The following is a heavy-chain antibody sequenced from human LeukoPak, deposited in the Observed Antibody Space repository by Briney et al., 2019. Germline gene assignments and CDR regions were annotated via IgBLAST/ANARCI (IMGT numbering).Heavy chain of an antibody. CDR3: AKVKSGSAWYFDY. CDR1: GFTVSSNY. V-gene: IGHV3-53*01. Sequence: GGSLRLSCAASGFTVSSNYMSWVRQAPGKGLEWVSVIYSDGSTYYADSVKGRFTISRDNSKNTLYLQMNSLRAEDTAVYYCAKVKSGSAWYFDYWGQGTLVTVSS. CDR2: IYSDGST. D-gene: IGHD6-19*01. J-gene: IGHJ4*02.